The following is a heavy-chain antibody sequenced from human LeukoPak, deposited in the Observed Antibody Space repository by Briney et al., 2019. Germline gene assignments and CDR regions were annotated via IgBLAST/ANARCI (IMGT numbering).Heavy chain of an antibody. V-gene: IGHV3-23*01. Sequence: GGSLRLSCAASGFTFSSYAMSWVRQAPGKGLEWVSAISGSGGSTYYADSVKGRFTISRDNAKNSLYLQMNSLRAEDTAVYYCARTKEMATISYFDSWGQGTLVTVSS. CDR1: GFTFSSYA. CDR3: ARTKEMATISYFDS. D-gene: IGHD5-24*01. J-gene: IGHJ4*02. CDR2: ISGSGGST.